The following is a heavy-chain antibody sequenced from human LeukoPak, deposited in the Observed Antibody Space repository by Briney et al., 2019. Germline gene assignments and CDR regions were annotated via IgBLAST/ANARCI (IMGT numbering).Heavy chain of an antibody. Sequence: GGSLRLSCTASGFTFSSYAMNWVRQAPGKGLEWVSVFYVGGATYYADSVKGRFTISRDNSENTLYLQMKSLRAEDTAVYYCARGDGYNFFDYWGQGTLVTVSS. V-gene: IGHV3-23*03. J-gene: IGHJ4*02. CDR1: GFTFSSYA. CDR2: FYVGGAT. D-gene: IGHD5-24*01. CDR3: ARGDGYNFFDY.